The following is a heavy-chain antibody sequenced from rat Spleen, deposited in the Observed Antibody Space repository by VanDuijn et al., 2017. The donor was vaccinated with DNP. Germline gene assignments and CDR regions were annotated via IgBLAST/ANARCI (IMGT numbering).Heavy chain of an antibody. CDR2: ITTSGDST. CDR3: VRDRRDYGLDY. Sequence: EVQLVESGGDLVQPGRSLKLSCVASGFTFSNYWMTWIRQVPGKGLEWVTSITTSGDSTFYPDSVKDRFTISRDNAKNTLYLQMNSLRSEDTATYYCVRDRRDYGLDYWGQGVMVTVSS. CDR1: GFTFSNYW. D-gene: IGHD1-11*01. J-gene: IGHJ2*01. V-gene: IGHV5-31*01.